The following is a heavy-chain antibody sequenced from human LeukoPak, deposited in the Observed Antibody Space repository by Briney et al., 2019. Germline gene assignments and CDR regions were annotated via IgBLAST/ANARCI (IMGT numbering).Heavy chain of an antibody. V-gene: IGHV3-48*03. CDR3: ARVGLDCSGPGCADV. J-gene: IGHJ6*02. CDR2: ISSSGSTI. D-gene: IGHD2-15*01. Sequence: PGGSLRLSCAASGFTFSSYEMNWVRQAPGKGLEWVSYISSSGSTIYYADSVKGRFTISRDNAKNSLYLQMNSLRAEDTAVYYCARVGLDCSGPGCADVWGQGTTVTVSS. CDR1: GFTFSSYE.